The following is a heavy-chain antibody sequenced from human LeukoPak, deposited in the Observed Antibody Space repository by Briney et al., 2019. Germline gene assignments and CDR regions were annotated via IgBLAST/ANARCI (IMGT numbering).Heavy chain of an antibody. CDR3: ARGSPPRRNYDSRGYYSYYFDY. V-gene: IGHV1-69*01. Sequence: SVKVSCKASGGTFSSYAINWVRQAPGRGLKWMGGIIPIFGTANYAQKFQGRVTITADEYTSTAYMELSSLRSEDTAVYYCARGSPPRRNYDSRGYYSYYFDYWGQGTLVTVSS. J-gene: IGHJ4*02. D-gene: IGHD3-22*01. CDR1: GGTFSSYA. CDR2: IIPIFGTA.